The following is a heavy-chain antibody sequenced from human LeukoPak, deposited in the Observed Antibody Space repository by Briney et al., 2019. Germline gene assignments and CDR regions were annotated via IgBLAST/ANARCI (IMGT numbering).Heavy chain of an antibody. V-gene: IGHV3-30*03. D-gene: IGHD5-12*01. CDR2: ISYDGSNK. Sequence: PGGSLRLSCAASGFTFSSYGMHWVRQAPGKGLEWVAVISYDGSNKYYGDSVKGRFTISRDNSKNTMYLQMNSLRAEDTAVYYCARGPSGYHNTGGQGTLVTVSS. CDR1: GFTFSSYG. CDR3: ARGPSGYHNT. J-gene: IGHJ4*02.